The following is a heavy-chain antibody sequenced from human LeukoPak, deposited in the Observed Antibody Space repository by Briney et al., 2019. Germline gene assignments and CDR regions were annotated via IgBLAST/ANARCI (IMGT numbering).Heavy chain of an antibody. CDR3: ARDQGCTSTDCYSLFFHY. J-gene: IGHJ4*02. CDR2: INTDGSDA. Sequence: GGSLRLSCAASGFTFSRFWMHWVRQAPGKGLVWVSRINTDGSDAIYADSVKGRFTISRDNAKNTLYLQMNSLRAEDTAVYYCARDQGCTSTDCYSLFFHYWGQGTLVTVSS. D-gene: IGHD2-2*01. CDR1: GFTFSRFW. V-gene: IGHV3-74*01.